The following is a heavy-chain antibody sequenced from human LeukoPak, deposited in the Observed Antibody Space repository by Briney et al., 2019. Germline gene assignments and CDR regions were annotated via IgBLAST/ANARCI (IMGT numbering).Heavy chain of an antibody. CDR3: ARDRVGAADY. CDR2: IYYSGST. Sequence: SETLSLTCTVSGGSISSSSYYWGWIRQPPGKGLEWIGSIYYSGSTYYNPSLKSRVTISVDTPKNQFSLKLSSVTAADTAVYYCARDRVGAADYWGQGTLVTVSS. D-gene: IGHD1-26*01. V-gene: IGHV4-39*07. CDR1: GGSISSSSYY. J-gene: IGHJ4*02.